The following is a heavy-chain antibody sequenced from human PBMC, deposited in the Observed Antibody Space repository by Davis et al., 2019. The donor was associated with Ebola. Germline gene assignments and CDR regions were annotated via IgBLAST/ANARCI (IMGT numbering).Heavy chain of an antibody. V-gene: IGHV3-33*05. Sequence: GESLKISCAASGFSFSSFAMHWVRQAPGKGLQWVALLAYDGSNTYYSDSVEGRFTISRDNSRNTLYLQMPSLRVEDTADYFCARELQSGGFSGYSLDSWGQGTPVIVSS. CDR2: LAYDGSNT. J-gene: IGHJ4*02. CDR1: GFSFSSFA. D-gene: IGHD5-12*01. CDR3: ARELQSGGFSGYSLDS.